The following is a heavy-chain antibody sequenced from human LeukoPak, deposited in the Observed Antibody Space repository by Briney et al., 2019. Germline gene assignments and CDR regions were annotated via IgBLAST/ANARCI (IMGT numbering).Heavy chain of an antibody. Sequence: PGGSLRLSCAASGFTFSSYWMHWVRQAPGKGLVWVSRIRTDGTITTYADSVKGRFSISRDNAKNTLYLQVNSLRVGDTAVYYCARERTGSYMDVWGKETTVTVSS. CDR2: IRTDGTIT. D-gene: IGHD1/OR15-1a*01. J-gene: IGHJ6*03. V-gene: IGHV3-74*01. CDR3: ARERTGSYMDV. CDR1: GFTFSSYW.